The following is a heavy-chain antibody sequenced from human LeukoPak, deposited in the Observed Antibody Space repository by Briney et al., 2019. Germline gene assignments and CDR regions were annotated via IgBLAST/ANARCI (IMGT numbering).Heavy chain of an antibody. J-gene: IGHJ4*02. CDR1: GDSISSSY. D-gene: IGHD1-20*01. CDR2: ISASGNT. CDR3: ARLIPGATCLRKNYFDY. Sequence: PSETLSLTCTVSGDSISSSYWNWLRQTPGKALEWFGCISASGNTNYNPSLKSRIIISVDMSKNQFSLKLSSVAAADTAVYYCARLIPGATCLRKNYFDYWGQGTLVTVSS. V-gene: IGHV4-4*09.